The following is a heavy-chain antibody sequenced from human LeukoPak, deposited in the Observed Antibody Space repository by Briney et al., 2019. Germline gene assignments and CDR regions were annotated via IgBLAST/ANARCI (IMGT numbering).Heavy chain of an antibody. D-gene: IGHD2-2*02. CDR2: IFHSRTT. V-gene: IGHV4-38-2*02. CDR1: GYSISSGYY. CDR3: ARVECSSTSCYTGNWFDP. Sequence: SETLSLTCTVSGYSISSGYYWGWIRQPPGKWLEWIGSIFHSRTTYYNPSLKSRVTISVDTSKNQFSLKLSSVTAADTAVYYCARVECSSTSCYTGNWFDPWGQGTLVTVSS. J-gene: IGHJ5*02.